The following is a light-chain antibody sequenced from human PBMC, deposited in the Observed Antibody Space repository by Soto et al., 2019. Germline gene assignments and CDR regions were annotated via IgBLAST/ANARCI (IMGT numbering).Light chain of an antibody. CDR2: QTS. CDR1: QYINTR. V-gene: IGKV3-11*01. CDR3: HQRQSWPRT. Sequence: EIVLTQSPATLSSFPGDRVTLSCRASQYINTRLAWYQHRPGQAPRFLIYQTSIRAAGIRARFSASGTGTDFTLTISDVQPEDFAVYYCHQRQSWPRTFGQGTKVDI. J-gene: IGKJ1*01.